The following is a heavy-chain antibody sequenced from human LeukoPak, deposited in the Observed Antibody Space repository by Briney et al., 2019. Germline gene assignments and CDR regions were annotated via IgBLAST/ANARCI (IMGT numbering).Heavy chain of an antibody. CDR2: ISYDGSNK. CDR1: GFTFSSYG. J-gene: IGHJ3*02. CDR3: AKDALHCGGDCYHPGAFDI. V-gene: IGHV3-30*18. Sequence: PSGRSLRLSCAAPGFTFSSYGMPWVRQAPGKGLEWVAVISYDGSNKYYADSVKGRFTISRDNSKNTLYLQMNSLRAEDTAVYYCAKDALHCGGDCYHPGAFDIWGQGTMVTVSS. D-gene: IGHD2-21*02.